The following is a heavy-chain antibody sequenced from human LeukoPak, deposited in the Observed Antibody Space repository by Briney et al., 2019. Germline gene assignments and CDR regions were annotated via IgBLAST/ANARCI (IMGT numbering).Heavy chain of an antibody. CDR1: GFTFSNTW. V-gene: IGHV3-49*04. J-gene: IGHJ4*02. D-gene: IGHD3-3*01. Sequence: PGGSLRLSCAASGFTFSNTWMNWVRQAPGKGLEWVGFIRSKAYGGTTEYAASVKGRFTISRDDSKSIAYLQMNSLKTEDTAVYYCTRGKYYDFWSGYYPDYWGQGTLVTVSS. CDR3: TRGKYYDFWSGYYPDY. CDR2: IRSKAYGGTT.